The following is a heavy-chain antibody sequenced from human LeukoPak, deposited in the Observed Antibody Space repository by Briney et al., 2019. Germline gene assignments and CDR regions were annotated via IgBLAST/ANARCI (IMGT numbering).Heavy chain of an antibody. Sequence: GASVKVSSKASGYTFTNYDINWVRQASGQGLEWMGWMNPKSGNTGYAQKFQGRVTITRDTSINTAYMELSSLRSEDSAVYYCARGPASTNYWASYYYYMDFWGNGTSATVSS. CDR1: GYTFTNYD. CDR3: ARGPASTNYWASYYYYMDF. V-gene: IGHV1-8*02. CDR2: MNPKSGNT. D-gene: IGHD4/OR15-4a*01. J-gene: IGHJ6*03.